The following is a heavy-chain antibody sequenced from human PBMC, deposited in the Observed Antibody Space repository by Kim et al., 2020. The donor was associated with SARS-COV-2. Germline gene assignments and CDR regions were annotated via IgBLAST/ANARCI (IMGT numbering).Heavy chain of an antibody. Sequence: GGSLRLSCAASGFTFASYSMHWVRQAPGRGLEWVSSISSSSTYTYYADSVKGRFTVSRENAKNSLYLQMSSLRAEDTAVYFCARGYSGSSDYWGQGTLVTFSS. D-gene: IGHD1-26*01. CDR2: ISSSSTYT. V-gene: IGHV3-21*01. CDR3: ARGYSGSSDY. J-gene: IGHJ4*02. CDR1: GFTFASYS.